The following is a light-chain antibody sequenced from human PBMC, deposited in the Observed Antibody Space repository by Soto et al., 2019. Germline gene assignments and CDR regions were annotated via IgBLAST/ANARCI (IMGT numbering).Light chain of an antibody. J-gene: IGKJ3*01. Sequence: EIVMTQSPATLSVSPGERATLSCRASQSVSSSLAWYQQKPGQAPRLLIYGASTRATGIPARFSGSGSGTEFTLTISSLQSEDLAVYYCQQYNDWPGTFGPGTKVDIK. CDR2: GAS. CDR1: QSVSSS. CDR3: QQYNDWPGT. V-gene: IGKV3-15*01.